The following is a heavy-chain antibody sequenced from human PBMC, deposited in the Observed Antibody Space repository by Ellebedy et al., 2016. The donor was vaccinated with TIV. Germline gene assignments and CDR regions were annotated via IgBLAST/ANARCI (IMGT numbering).Heavy chain of an antibody. CDR2: IYYTGST. J-gene: IGHJ4*02. CDR1: GGSIRSYY. V-gene: IGHV4-59*01. CDR3: ARHQGVVVMGFDF. D-gene: IGHD3-16*02. Sequence: MPSETLSLTCTVSGGSIRSYYWSRIRQSPGKGLNWIGYIYYTGSTNYNPSLKSRVTISVDTSKNQFSLKQRSVTAADTAVYYCARHQGVVVMGFDFWGQGILVTVSS.